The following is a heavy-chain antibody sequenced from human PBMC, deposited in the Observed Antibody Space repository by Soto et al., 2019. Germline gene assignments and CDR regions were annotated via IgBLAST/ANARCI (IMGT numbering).Heavy chain of an antibody. V-gene: IGHV6-1*01. CDR3: ARGAPSDIVVVVAAMVAFDI. J-gene: IGHJ3*02. Sequence: SPTLSLTCAISGDSVSSNSAAWNWIRQSPSRGLEWLGRTYYRSKWYNDYAVSVKSRITINPDTSKNQFSLQLNSVTPEDTAVYYCARGAPSDIVVVVAAMVAFDIWGQGTMVTVSS. CDR2: TYYRSKWYN. D-gene: IGHD2-15*01. CDR1: GDSVSSNSAA.